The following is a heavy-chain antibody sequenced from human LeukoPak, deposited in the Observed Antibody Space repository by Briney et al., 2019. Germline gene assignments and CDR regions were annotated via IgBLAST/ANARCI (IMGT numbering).Heavy chain of an antibody. J-gene: IGHJ4*02. CDR1: GGSFGGYY. Sequence: SETLSLTCAVYGGSFGGYYWSWIRQPPGKGLEWIGEINHSGSTNYNPSLKSRVTISVDTSKNQFSLKLSSVTAADTAVYYCARAPRRYYYDSRNWGFDYWGQGTLVTVSS. CDR3: ARAPRRYYYDSRNWGFDY. CDR2: INHSGST. V-gene: IGHV4-34*01. D-gene: IGHD3-22*01.